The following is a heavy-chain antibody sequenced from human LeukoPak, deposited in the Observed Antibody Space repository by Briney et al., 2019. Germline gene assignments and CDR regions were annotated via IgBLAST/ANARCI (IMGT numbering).Heavy chain of an antibody. J-gene: IGHJ4*02. CDR1: GDSVSSKIAA. CDR2: TYYRSKWYN. Sequence: SQTLSLTCAISGDSVSSKIAAWNWIRQSPSRGLGWLGRTYYRSKWYNDYAVSVKSRITISPDTSKNQFSLQLKFVTPEDTAVYYCARGQPLVGATNFDYWGQGALVTVSS. V-gene: IGHV6-1*01. D-gene: IGHD1-26*01. CDR3: ARGQPLVGATNFDY.